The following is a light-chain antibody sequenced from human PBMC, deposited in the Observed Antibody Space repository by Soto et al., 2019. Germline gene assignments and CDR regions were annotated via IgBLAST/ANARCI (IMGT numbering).Light chain of an antibody. CDR1: SSDVGGFNY. CDR3: SSYTSTTTPWV. V-gene: IGLV2-14*01. CDR2: EAS. Sequence: QSALTQPASVSGSPGQSITISCTGTSSDVGGFNYVSWYQHYPGEAPKLIIYEASKRPSGVSNRFSGSKSGYTASLTISGLQAEVEADYYCSSYTSTTTPWVFGGGTKLTVL. J-gene: IGLJ3*02.